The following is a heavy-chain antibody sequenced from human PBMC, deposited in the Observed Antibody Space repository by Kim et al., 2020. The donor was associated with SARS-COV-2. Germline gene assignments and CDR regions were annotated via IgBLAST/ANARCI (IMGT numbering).Heavy chain of an antibody. D-gene: IGHD2-2*01. CDR3: ARLNPGGQYCSSTSCMGFFDV. J-gene: IGHJ5*02. V-gene: IGHV4-30-2*01. CDR1: GDTINTDDAS. Sequence: SETLSLTCAVSGDTINTDDASWNWIRQPPGQGLEWIGYIYHTGSSYSNPSLNSRVIMSVDTSKNLFTLNMTSVTAADTALYFCARLNPGGQYCSSTSCMGFFDVWGQGLLVVVSA. CDR2: IYHTGSS.